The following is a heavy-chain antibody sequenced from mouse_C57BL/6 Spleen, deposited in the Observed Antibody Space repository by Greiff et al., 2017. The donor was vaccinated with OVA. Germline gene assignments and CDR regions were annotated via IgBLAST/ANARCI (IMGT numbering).Heavy chain of an antibody. V-gene: IGHV1-53*01. CDR1: GYTFTSYW. J-gene: IGHJ2*01. D-gene: IGHD2-4*01. CDR3: ARGRALYYDYDDRGYFDY. CDR2: INPSNGGT. Sequence: QVQLQQPGTELVKPGASVKLSCKASGYTFTSYWMHWVKQRPGQGLEWIGNINPSNGGTNYNEKFKSKATLTVDKSSSTAYMQLSSLTSEDSAVYYCARGRALYYDYDDRGYFDYWGQGTTLTVSS.